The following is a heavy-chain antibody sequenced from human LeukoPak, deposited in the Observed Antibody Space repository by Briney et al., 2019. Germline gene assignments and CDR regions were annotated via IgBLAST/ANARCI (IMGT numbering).Heavy chain of an antibody. J-gene: IGHJ4*02. D-gene: IGHD3-16*02. Sequence: GECLRISCKGSGYSFTSYWISWVRQMPGKGLEWMGRIDPSDSYTNYNPSFQGHVTISSDKSISTAYLQWSSLKASDTAMYYCARREGLRLGELSNWGQGTLVTVTS. CDR2: IDPSDSYT. CDR3: ARREGLRLGELSN. V-gene: IGHV5-10-1*01. CDR1: GYSFTSYW.